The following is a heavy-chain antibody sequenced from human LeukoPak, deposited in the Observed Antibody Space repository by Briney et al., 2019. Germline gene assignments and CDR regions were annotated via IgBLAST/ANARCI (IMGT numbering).Heavy chain of an antibody. J-gene: IGHJ4*02. V-gene: IGHV1-18*01. CDR3: ARDPSWHSSGSAGDY. CDR2: VSAYNGNT. Sequence: GASVKVSCKASGGTFSSYGINWVRQAPGQGLEWMGWVSAYNGNTNYAQKLQGRVTMTTDTSTSTVYMELRSLRSDDTAVYYCARDPSWHSSGSAGDYWGQGTLVTVSS. D-gene: IGHD6-19*01. CDR1: GGTFSSYG.